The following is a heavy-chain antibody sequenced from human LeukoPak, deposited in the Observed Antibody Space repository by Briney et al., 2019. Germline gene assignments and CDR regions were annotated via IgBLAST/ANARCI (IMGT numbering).Heavy chain of an antibody. Sequence: PGGSLTLSCAGSGFAFSEYWLHWARQTPEKGLMWVSRISDGGTYTAYADSVKGRFAVSRDNAENTLYLQMDSLTVEDTGLYYCVREIKIMGFRAFDYWGQGTPVTVSS. J-gene: IGHJ4*02. CDR2: ISDGGTYT. CDR3: VREIKIMGFRAFDY. D-gene: IGHD3-10*01. CDR1: GFAFSEYW. V-gene: IGHV3-74*01.